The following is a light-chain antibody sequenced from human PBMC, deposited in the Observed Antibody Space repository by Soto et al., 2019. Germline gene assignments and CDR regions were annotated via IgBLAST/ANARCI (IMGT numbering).Light chain of an antibody. V-gene: IGKV3-11*01. CDR3: QQRSNWRT. CDR2: DAS. CDR1: QSVSSY. J-gene: IGKJ1*01. Sequence: EIVLTQSPATLSLSPGERATLSCRASQSVSSYLAWYQQKPGQAPRLLIYDASNRATGIPARFSGSGSGTDFILSISSLEPEDFAVYYCQQRSNWRTFGQGTKVDIK.